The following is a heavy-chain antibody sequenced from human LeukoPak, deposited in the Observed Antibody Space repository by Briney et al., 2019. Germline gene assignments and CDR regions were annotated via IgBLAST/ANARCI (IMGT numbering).Heavy chain of an antibody. J-gene: IGHJ6*02. V-gene: IGHV1-69*13. CDR2: IIPIFGTA. CDR3: AILGSYSNYHYYYGMDV. D-gene: IGHD4-11*01. Sequence: SVKVSCKASGGTFSSYAISWVRQAPGQGLEWMGGIIPIFGTANYAQKFQGRVTITADESTSTAFMELSSLRSEDTAVYYCAILGSYSNYHYYYGMDVWGQGTTVTVSS. CDR1: GGTFSSYA.